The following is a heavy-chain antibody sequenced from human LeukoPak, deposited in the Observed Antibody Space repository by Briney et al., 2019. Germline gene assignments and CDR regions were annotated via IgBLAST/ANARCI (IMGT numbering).Heavy chain of an antibody. V-gene: IGHV1-18*01. Sequence: ASVKVCCKASGYTFTSYGISWVRQAPGQGLEWMGWISAYNGNTNYAQKLQGRVTMTTDTSTSTAYMELRSLRSDDTAVYYCARDGRCSGGSCYSFRMNVWGQGTTVTVSS. CDR2: ISAYNGNT. CDR1: GYTFTSYG. J-gene: IGHJ6*02. D-gene: IGHD2-15*01. CDR3: ARDGRCSGGSCYSFRMNV.